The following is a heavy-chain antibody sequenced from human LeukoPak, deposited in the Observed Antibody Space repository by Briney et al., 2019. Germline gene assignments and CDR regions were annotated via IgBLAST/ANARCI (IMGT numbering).Heavy chain of an antibody. V-gene: IGHV4-30-4*08. D-gene: IGHD1-26*01. CDR3: ASNSGSYRQIDY. CDR2: IYYSGST. CDR1: GGSISSGDYY. Sequence: PSQTLSLTCTVSGGSISSGDYYWSWIRQPPGKGLEWIGYIYYSGSTYYNPSLKSRVTISVDTSKNQFSLELSSVTAADTAVYYCASNSGSYRQIDYWGQGTLATVSS. J-gene: IGHJ4*02.